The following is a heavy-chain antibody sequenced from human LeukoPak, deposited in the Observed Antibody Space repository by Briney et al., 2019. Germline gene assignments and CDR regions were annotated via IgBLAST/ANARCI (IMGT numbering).Heavy chain of an antibody. V-gene: IGHV1-69*06. CDR3: ARDPYYYDSSGYSDWFDP. J-gene: IGHJ5*02. CDR1: GGTFSSYA. D-gene: IGHD3-22*01. CDR2: IIPIFGTA. Sequence: SVKVSCKASGGTFSSYAISWVRQAPGQGLEWMGGIIPIFGTANYAQKFQGRVTITADKSTSTAYMELSSLRSEDTAVYYCARDPYYYDSSGYSDWFDPWGQGTLVTVSS.